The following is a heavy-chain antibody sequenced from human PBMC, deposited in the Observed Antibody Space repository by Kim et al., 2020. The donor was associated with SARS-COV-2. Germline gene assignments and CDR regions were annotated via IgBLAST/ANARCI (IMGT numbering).Heavy chain of an antibody. V-gene: IGHV3-9*01. J-gene: IGHJ4*02. D-gene: IGHD3-10*01. Sequence: GYADSVKGRFTISRDNAKNSLYLQMNSLRAEDTALYYCAKDIRGSGSLGYWGQGTLVTVSS. CDR3: AKDIRGSGSLGY.